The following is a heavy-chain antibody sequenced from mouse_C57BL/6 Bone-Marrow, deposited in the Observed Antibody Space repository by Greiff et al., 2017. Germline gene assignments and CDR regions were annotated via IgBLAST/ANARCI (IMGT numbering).Heavy chain of an antibody. J-gene: IGHJ2*01. CDR1: YTFSSRVH. CDR3: SEDSAVYYCARGLANWDGFYYFDG. D-gene: IGHD4-1*01. V-gene: IGHV1-87*01. CDR2: GQGPEWIG. Sequence: VQLQQSGPELARPWASVKISCQAFYTFSSRVHFAIRDTNYLMQWVQQRPGQGPEWIGATYPGNGDTSYNQKFKGKATLTADNSSSTAYMQLSRLTSEDSAVYYCARGLANWDGFYYFDGWGPGTTLTVSS.